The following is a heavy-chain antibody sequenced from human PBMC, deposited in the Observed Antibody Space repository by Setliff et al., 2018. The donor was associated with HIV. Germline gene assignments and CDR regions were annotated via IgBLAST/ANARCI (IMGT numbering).Heavy chain of an antibody. CDR1: GIMFRSYW. Sequence: PGGSLRLSCVDSGIMFRSYWMGWVRQAPGKGPEWVSYISSSGKRIFYAGSVKGRVTISRDDSVNTLYLQINSLRGEDTATYYCVRGAPRSASGPLPWIYWGQGTPVTVSS. D-gene: IGHD3-10*01. CDR2: ISSSGKRI. V-gene: IGHV3-48*01. CDR3: VRGAPRSASGPLPWIY. J-gene: IGHJ4*02.